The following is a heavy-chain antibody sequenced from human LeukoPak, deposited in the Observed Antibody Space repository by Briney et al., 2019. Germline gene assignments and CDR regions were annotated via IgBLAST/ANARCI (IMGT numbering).Heavy chain of an antibody. V-gene: IGHV4-61*02. J-gene: IGHJ3*02. CDR1: GGSISSGGYS. CDR2: IYTSGST. Sequence: SSQTLSLTCAVSGGSISSGGYSWSWIRQPPGKGLEWIGRIYTSGSTNYNPSLKSRVTMSVDTSKNQFSLKLSSVTAADTAVYYCAAEVAATLNDAFDIWGQGTMVTVSS. CDR3: AAEVAATLNDAFDI. D-gene: IGHD2-15*01.